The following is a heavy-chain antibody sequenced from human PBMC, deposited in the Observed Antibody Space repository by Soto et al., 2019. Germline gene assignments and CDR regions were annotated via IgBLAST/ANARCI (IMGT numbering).Heavy chain of an antibody. D-gene: IGHD2-21*01. Sequence: SETLSLTCSVSGAALNSGNYYWSWIRQVPGKGLEWIGHIYVTGAVVYNPSLRDRITISQDTSERQFSLNLRLVTAADTAVYYCARLRIATNNYKWFDPWGQGTLVTVSS. CDR3: ARLRIATNNYKWFDP. CDR1: GAALNSGNYY. J-gene: IGHJ5*02. V-gene: IGHV4-31*03. CDR2: IYVTGAV.